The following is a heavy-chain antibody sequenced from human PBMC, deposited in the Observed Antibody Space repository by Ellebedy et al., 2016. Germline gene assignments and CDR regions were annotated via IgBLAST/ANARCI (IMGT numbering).Heavy chain of an antibody. V-gene: IGHV4-59*01. Sequence: SETLSLTXTVSGGSISSYYWSWIRQPPGKGLEWIGYIYYSGSTNYNPSLKSRVTISVDTSKNQFSLKLSSVTAADTAVYYCARARLESGDAFDIWGQGTMVTVSS. CDR1: GGSISSYY. CDR3: ARARLESGDAFDI. D-gene: IGHD3-3*01. J-gene: IGHJ3*02. CDR2: IYYSGST.